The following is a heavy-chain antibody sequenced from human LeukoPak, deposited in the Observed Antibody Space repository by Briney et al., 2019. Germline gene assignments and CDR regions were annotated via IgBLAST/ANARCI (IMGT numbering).Heavy chain of an antibody. CDR1: GFTFSNYA. CDR2: ISGSSSYI. Sequence: GGSLRLSCVASGFTFSNYAISWVRQAPGKGLEWVSSISGSSSYIYYADSMKGRFTISRDNAKSSLYLQMNSLRDEDTAIYFCARALWELRSSAYFDHWGQGTLVTVSS. V-gene: IGHV3-21*06. J-gene: IGHJ4*02. D-gene: IGHD1-26*01. CDR3: ARALWELRSSAYFDH.